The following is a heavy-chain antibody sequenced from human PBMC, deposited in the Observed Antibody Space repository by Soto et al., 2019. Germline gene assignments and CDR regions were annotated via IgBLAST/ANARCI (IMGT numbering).Heavy chain of an antibody. CDR1: GFTFSSYS. Sequence: PGGSLRLSCAASGFTFSSYSMNLVRQAPGKGLEWVACMSDTVDNTSYADSVKGRFTISRDNSRNTLYLQMDSLRVEDTAIYYCAKAQWLLGGDYFDSWGQGTLVTVSS. D-gene: IGHD6-19*01. V-gene: IGHV3-23*01. J-gene: IGHJ4*02. CDR2: MSDTVDNT. CDR3: AKAQWLLGGDYFDS.